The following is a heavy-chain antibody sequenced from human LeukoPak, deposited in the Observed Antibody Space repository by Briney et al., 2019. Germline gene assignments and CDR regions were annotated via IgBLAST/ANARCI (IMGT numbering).Heavy chain of an antibody. V-gene: IGHV5-10-1*01. CDR2: IDPSDSYT. Sequence: GESLKISCKGSGNSFTSYWINWVRPMPGKGLEWMGRIDPSDSYTNYSPSFQGHVTISADESIRTAYLQWSSLKAPDTAMYYCARSPLVPRWFDPWGQGTLVSVSS. D-gene: IGHD2-8*02. CDR3: ARSPLVPRWFDP. J-gene: IGHJ5*02. CDR1: GNSFTSYW.